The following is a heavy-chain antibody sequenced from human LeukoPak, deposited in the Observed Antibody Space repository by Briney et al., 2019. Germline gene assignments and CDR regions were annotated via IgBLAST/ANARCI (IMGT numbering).Heavy chain of an antibody. CDR1: GFTFSSYS. D-gene: IGHD2-2*01. CDR2: ISSSSSYI. CDR3: AREDIVVVPAAMIEEDYYYYGMDV. V-gene: IGHV3-21*01. J-gene: IGHJ6*02. Sequence: PGGSLRLSCAASGFTFSSYSMNWVRQAPGKGLEWVSSISSSSSYIYYADSVKGRFTISRDNAKNSLYLQMNSLRAEDTAVYYCAREDIVVVPAAMIEEDYYYYGMDVWGQGTTVTVSS.